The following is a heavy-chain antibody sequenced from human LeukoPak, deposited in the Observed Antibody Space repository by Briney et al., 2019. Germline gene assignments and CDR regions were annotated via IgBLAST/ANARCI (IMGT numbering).Heavy chain of an antibody. J-gene: IGHJ6*02. CDR2: IYYSGST. CDR1: GGSISSYY. Sequence: PSETLSLTCTVSGGSISSYYWSWIRQPPGKGLEWIGYIYYSGSTNYNPSLKRRVTISVDTSKNQFSLKLSSVTAADTAVYYCARSLRLYSSGSRYYYYGMDVWGQGTTVTVSS. D-gene: IGHD6-19*01. V-gene: IGHV4-59*08. CDR3: ARSLRLYSSGSRYYYYGMDV.